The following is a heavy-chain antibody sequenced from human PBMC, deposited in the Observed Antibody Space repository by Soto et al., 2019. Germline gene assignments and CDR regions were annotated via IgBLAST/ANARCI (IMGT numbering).Heavy chain of an antibody. CDR1: GFTFSSYG. CDR2: IWYDGSNK. Sequence: QVQLVESGGGVVQPGRSLRLSCAASGFTFSSYGMHWVRQAPGKGLEWVAVIWYDGSNKYYADSVKGRFTISRDNSKNTLYLQMNSLRAEDTAVYYCARDRNTIAAAGRYYFDYWGQGTLVTVSS. D-gene: IGHD6-13*01. J-gene: IGHJ4*02. CDR3: ARDRNTIAAAGRYYFDY. V-gene: IGHV3-33*01.